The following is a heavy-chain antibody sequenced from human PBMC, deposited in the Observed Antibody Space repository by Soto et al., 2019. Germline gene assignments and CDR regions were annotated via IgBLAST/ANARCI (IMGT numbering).Heavy chain of an antibody. Sequence: PVGSLRLSCAASGFTFSSYAMHWVRQAPGKGLEWVAVISYDGSNKYYADSVKGRFTISRDNSKNTLYLQMNSLRAEDTAVYYCAREGGYYDSSGYSYYYYYDMDVWGQGTTVTV. J-gene: IGHJ6*02. D-gene: IGHD3-22*01. CDR2: ISYDGSNK. CDR1: GFTFSSYA. V-gene: IGHV3-30-3*01. CDR3: AREGGYYDSSGYSYYYYYDMDV.